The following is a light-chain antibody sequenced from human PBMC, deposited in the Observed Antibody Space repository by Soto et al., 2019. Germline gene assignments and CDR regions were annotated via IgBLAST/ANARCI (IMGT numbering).Light chain of an antibody. CDR3: QQYATSPPT. J-gene: IGKJ4*01. Sequence: EIVLTQSPGTVSLSPGERATLSCRASQSINRGYLAWYQQKPGQAPRLLIYGASSRATGIPDRFSGSGSGTDFTLTVSRLEPEDFAVYYCQQYATSPPTFGGGTKVEIK. V-gene: IGKV3-20*01. CDR1: QSINRGY. CDR2: GAS.